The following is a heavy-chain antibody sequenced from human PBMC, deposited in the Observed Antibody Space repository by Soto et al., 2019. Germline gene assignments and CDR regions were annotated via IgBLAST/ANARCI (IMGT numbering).Heavy chain of an antibody. CDR1: GGTFSNSA. Sequence: QVQLEQSGAEVKKPGSSVKVSCTTSGGTFSNSAISWVRQAPGQGPEWVGVIMHIFGTQYYAHEVKDRVTITRDQSTNTAYLQLRGLRADDTAVYYCARADYGLGICGNYHYLCDVWGQGTTVTVSS. J-gene: IGHJ6*02. V-gene: IGHV1-69*05. CDR3: ARADYGLGICGNYHYLCDV. CDR2: IMHIFGTQ. D-gene: IGHD4-17*01.